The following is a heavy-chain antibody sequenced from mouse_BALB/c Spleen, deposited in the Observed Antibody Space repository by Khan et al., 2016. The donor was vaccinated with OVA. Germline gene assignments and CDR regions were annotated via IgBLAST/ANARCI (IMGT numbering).Heavy chain of an antibody. CDR2: ISSGSSTI. V-gene: IGHV5-17*02. Sequence: EVKLMESGGGLVQPGGSRKLSCAASGFTFSRFGMHWVRQAPEKGLEWVAYISSGSSTIYYADTVKGRFTISRDNPKNTLFLQVTSLRSEDTAMYYCARDSNFDYWGQGTTLTVSS. CDR3: ARDSNFDY. J-gene: IGHJ2*01. CDR1: GFTFSRFG.